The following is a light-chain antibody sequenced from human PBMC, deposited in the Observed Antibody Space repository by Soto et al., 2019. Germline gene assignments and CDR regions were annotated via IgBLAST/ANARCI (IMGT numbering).Light chain of an antibody. Sequence: EIMMTQSPSTLSVSPGETATLSCRASQSVSSSLAWYQQKPGQAPRLLIYGASTRAPGTPARFSGSGSGTEFTLTISTLQSEDFAVYFCQQYKTWPPITFGQGTRLEIK. CDR3: QQYKTWPPIT. CDR2: GAS. J-gene: IGKJ5*01. V-gene: IGKV3-15*01. CDR1: QSVSSS.